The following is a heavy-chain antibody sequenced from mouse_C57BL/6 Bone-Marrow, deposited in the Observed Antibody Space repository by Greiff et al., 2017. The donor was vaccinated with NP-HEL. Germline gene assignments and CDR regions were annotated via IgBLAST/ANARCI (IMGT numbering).Heavy chain of an antibody. Sequence: EVQLQQSGPELVKPGDSVKISCKASGYSFTGYFMNWVMQSHGKSLEWIGRINPYNGDTFYNQKFKGKATLTVDKSSSTAHMELRSLTSEDSAVYYCARRYGSSYPHWYFDVWGTGTTVTVSS. CDR1: GYSFTGYF. J-gene: IGHJ1*03. D-gene: IGHD1-1*01. CDR3: ARRYGSSYPHWYFDV. V-gene: IGHV1-20*01. CDR2: INPYNGDT.